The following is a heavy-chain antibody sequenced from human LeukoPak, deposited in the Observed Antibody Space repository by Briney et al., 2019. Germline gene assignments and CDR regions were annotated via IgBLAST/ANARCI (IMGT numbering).Heavy chain of an antibody. CDR2: IYYSGST. Sequence: PSETLSLTCTVSGGSISSYYWSWIRQPPGKGLEWIGYIYYSGSTNYNPPLKSRVTISVDTSKNQFSLKLSSVTAADTAVYYCARGGRIAVAHFDYWGQGTLVTVSS. D-gene: IGHD6-19*01. CDR1: GGSISSYY. CDR3: ARGGRIAVAHFDY. V-gene: IGHV4-59*01. J-gene: IGHJ4*02.